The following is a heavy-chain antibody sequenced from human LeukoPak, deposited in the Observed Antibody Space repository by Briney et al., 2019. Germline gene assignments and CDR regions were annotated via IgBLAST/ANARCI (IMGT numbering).Heavy chain of an antibody. V-gene: IGHV3-21*04. CDR1: GFTFSSYS. CDR3: AKDRAITMIVVVPAHFDY. CDR2: ISSSSSYI. Sequence: NPGGSLRLSCAASGFTFSSYSMNWVRQAPGKGLEWVSSISSSSSYIYYADSVKGRFTISRDNAKNSLYLQMNSLRAEDTAVYYCAKDRAITMIVVVPAHFDYWGQGTLVTVSS. D-gene: IGHD3-22*01. J-gene: IGHJ4*02.